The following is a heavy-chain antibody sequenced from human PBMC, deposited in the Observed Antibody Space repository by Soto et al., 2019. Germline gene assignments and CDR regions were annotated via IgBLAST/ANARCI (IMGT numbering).Heavy chain of an antibody. V-gene: IGHV4-59*08. Sequence: QVQLQESGPGLVKPSETLSLTCTVSGGSISSHYWSWIRHSPGKGLEWIGYIYYTGSTNYNPSLKGRGHLGPRTAQDPLRLEPRPGSPSDTAGFFWGRITVATGYYFFELWGQGNLATVPS. J-gene: IGHJ4*02. CDR1: GGSISSHY. CDR3: GRITVATGYYFFEL. CDR2: IYYTGST. D-gene: IGHD3-16*01.